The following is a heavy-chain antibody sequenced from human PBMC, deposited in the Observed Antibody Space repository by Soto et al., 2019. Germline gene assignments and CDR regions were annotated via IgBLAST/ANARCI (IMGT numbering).Heavy chain of an antibody. V-gene: IGHV1-24*01. Sequence: VASVKVSCKVSGYTLTELSMHWVRQAPGKGLEWMGGFDPEDGETIYAQKFQGRVTMTEDTSTDTAYMELSSLRSEDTAVYYCATARSYYDFWSGYFLPARRGFWFDPWGQGTLVTVSS. CDR3: ATARSYYDFWSGYFLPARRGFWFDP. J-gene: IGHJ5*02. CDR1: GYTLTELS. D-gene: IGHD3-3*01. CDR2: FDPEDGET.